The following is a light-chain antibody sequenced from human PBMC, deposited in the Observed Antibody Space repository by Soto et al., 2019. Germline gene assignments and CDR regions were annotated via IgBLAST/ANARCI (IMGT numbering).Light chain of an antibody. Sequence: VLTQQPSVSGAPGQRVTISCTGSSSNIGAGYDVHWYQQLPGTAPKLLIYGNSNRPSGVPDRFSGSKSGTSASLAITGLRAEDEADYYCQSYDSSLSGWVFGGGTKLTVL. CDR1: SSNIGAGYD. CDR3: QSYDSSLSGWV. V-gene: IGLV1-40*01. J-gene: IGLJ3*02. CDR2: GNS.